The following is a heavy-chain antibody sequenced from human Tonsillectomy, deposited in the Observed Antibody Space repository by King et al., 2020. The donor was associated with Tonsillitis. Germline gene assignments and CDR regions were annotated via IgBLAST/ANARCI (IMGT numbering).Heavy chain of an antibody. CDR1: GFTFSSYV. CDR3: AKDVYYYASGNFFDC. V-gene: IGHV3-23*04. Sequence: VQLVESGGGLVQPGGSLRLSCAASGFTFSSYVMSWVRQAPGKGLEWVSGISGSDTSTYYADSVKGRFTISRDNSKNTLYLQMNSLRAEDTAVYYCAKDVYYYASGNFFDCWGQGTLVTVSS. J-gene: IGHJ4*02. D-gene: IGHD3-22*01. CDR2: ISGSDTST.